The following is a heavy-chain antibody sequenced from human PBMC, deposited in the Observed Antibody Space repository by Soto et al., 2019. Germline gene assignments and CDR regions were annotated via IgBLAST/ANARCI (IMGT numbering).Heavy chain of an antibody. CDR2: ISAYNGNT. J-gene: IGHJ4*02. CDR1: GYTFTSYG. Sequence: GDSVKASCKASGYTFTSYGISWVRQAPGQGLEWMGWISAYNGNTNYAQELQGRVTMTTDTSTSTAYMELRSLRSDDTAVYYCARRYCSSTSCYPVDYWGQGTLVTVSS. CDR3: ARRYCSSTSCYPVDY. D-gene: IGHD2-2*01. V-gene: IGHV1-18*01.